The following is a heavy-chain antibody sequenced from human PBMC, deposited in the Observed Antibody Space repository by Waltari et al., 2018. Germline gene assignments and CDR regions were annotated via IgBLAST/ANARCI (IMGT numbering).Heavy chain of an antibody. CDR3: ARGPRITMVRGVITPWY. J-gene: IGHJ4*02. Sequence: QVQLQQWGAGLLKPSETLSLTCAVYGGSFSGYYWSWIRQPPGKGLEWIGEINHSGSTNYNPSLKSRVTISVDTSKNQFSLKLSSVTAADTAVYYCARGPRITMVRGVITPWYWGQGTLVTVSS. CDR1: GGSFSGYY. CDR2: INHSGST. V-gene: IGHV4-34*01. D-gene: IGHD3-10*01.